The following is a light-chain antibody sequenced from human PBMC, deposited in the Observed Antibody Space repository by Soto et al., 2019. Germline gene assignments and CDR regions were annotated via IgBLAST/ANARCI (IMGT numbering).Light chain of an antibody. CDR1: QSVTSS. CDR3: QQRSSWPRT. V-gene: IGKV3-11*01. J-gene: IGKJ4*01. CDR2: DAS. Sequence: EIVLTQSPGTLSLSPGERATLSCRASQSVTSSLVWYQQKPGQAPRLLMYDASTRATGIPARFSGSGSGTDFTLTISSLEPEDSAVYYCQQRSSWPRTFGGGTKVE.